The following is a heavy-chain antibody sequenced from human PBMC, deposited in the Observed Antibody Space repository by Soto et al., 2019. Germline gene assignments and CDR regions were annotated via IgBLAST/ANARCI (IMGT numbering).Heavy chain of an antibody. J-gene: IGHJ4*02. Sequence: SETLSLTCTVSGDSISTDYWSWIRQPPGKGLEWIGYIYFSGGTNYNPSLKSRVTISVDTSKNQFSLKLSSVTAADTAVYYCARESRSWYGSIWDYWGQGTLVTVSS. V-gene: IGHV4-59*12. CDR2: IYFSGGT. CDR1: GDSISTDY. D-gene: IGHD6-13*01. CDR3: ARESRSWYGSIWDY.